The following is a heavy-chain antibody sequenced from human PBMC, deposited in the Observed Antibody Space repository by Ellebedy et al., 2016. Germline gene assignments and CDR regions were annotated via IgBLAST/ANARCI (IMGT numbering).Heavy chain of an antibody. CDR1: GYIFTSYD. V-gene: IGHV1-69*13. Sequence: SVKVSXKTSGYIFTSYDLNWVRQATGQGLEWMGGIIPIFGTANYAQKFQGRVTITADESTSTAYMELSSLRSEDTAVYYCARGRSSYRGWYLDYWGQGTLVTVSS. CDR2: IIPIFGTA. D-gene: IGHD6-19*01. CDR3: ARGRSSYRGWYLDY. J-gene: IGHJ4*02.